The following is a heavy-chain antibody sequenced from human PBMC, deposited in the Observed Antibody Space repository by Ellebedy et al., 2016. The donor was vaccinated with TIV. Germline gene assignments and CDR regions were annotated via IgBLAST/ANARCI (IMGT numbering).Heavy chain of an antibody. CDR3: ARDLVGATPTGLPY. V-gene: IGHV1-46*02. CDR1: GDTFNTYY. CDR2: ISPSGDGT. D-gene: IGHD1-26*01. Sequence: AASVKVSCKASGDTFNTYYMHWVRQAPGQGLEWMGIISPSGDGTIYAQNLQGRVTMTRDTPTSTVSVELRSLRSEDTAVYYCARDLVGATPTGLPYWGQGTLVTVSS. J-gene: IGHJ4*02.